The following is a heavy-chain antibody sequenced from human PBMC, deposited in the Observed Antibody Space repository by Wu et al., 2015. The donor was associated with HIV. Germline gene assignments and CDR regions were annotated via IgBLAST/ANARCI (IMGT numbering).Heavy chain of an antibody. Sequence: VQSGGEVKKPGASVKVACKTSGYIFSDYGINWVRQAPGQGLDWMGWINAYNGNTNYAQKLQGRVTMTTDTSTGTAYMELRSLRSDDTALYYCARDYYGSGSYFDYWGQGTLVTVSS. CDR2: INAYNGNT. CDR3: ARDYYGSGSYFDY. D-gene: IGHD3-10*01. V-gene: IGHV1-18*01. CDR1: GYIFSDYG. J-gene: IGHJ4*02.